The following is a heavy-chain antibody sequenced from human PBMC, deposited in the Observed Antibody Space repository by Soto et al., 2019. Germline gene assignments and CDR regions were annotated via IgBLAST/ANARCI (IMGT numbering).Heavy chain of an antibody. CDR1: GFIFDDYA. J-gene: IGHJ6*02. V-gene: IGHV3-9*01. Sequence: EVQLVESGGGLVQPGRSLRLSCAGSGFIFDDYAMHWVRQAPGKGLEWVSGISWNSGSIGYADSVKGRFTISRDNAKNSLYLQMNGLRGEDTALYYCAKDTYGRYNYYYGMDVWGQGTTVTVSS. D-gene: IGHD3-10*01. CDR3: AKDTYGRYNYYYGMDV. CDR2: ISWNSGSI.